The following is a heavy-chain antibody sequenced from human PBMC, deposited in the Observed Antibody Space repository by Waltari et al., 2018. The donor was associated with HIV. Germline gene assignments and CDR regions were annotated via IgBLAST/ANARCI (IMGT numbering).Heavy chain of an antibody. V-gene: IGHV3-53*02. Sequence: EGQLVVTGGGLIQPGGGVRLSCAAPGFTVRSTYMPWVRPSTGKGLELVSVIYSGCSIYFADSVEDRFTISKDKSKNTLYLQMNSLRAEDTAVYYCARGPDYYDSSGPPWGVWGQGTTVTVAS. CDR2: IYSGCSI. D-gene: IGHD3-22*01. J-gene: IGHJ6*02. CDR3: ARGPDYYDSSGPPWGV. CDR1: GFTVRSTY.